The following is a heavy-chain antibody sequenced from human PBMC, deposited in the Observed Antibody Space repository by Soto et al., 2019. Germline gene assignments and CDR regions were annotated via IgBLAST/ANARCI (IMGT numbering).Heavy chain of an antibody. CDR3: ARDLAAGHVDY. Sequence: ASVKVSCKASGYTFTSYGISWVRQAPGQGLEWMGWISAYNGNTNYAQKLQGRVTMTTDTSTSTANMELRSLRSDDTAVYYCARDLAAGHVDYWGQGTLVTVSS. J-gene: IGHJ4*02. CDR2: ISAYNGNT. CDR1: GYTFTSYG. D-gene: IGHD6-25*01. V-gene: IGHV1-18*01.